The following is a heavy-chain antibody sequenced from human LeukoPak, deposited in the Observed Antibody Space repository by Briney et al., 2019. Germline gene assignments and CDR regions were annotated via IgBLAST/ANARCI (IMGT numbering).Heavy chain of an antibody. D-gene: IGHD2-15*01. CDR2: IYYSGST. CDR1: GGSISSYY. J-gene: IGHJ2*01. V-gene: IGHV4-59*12. Sequence: SETLSLTCTVSGGSISSYYWSWIRQPPGKGLEWIGYIYYSGSTYYNPSLKSRVTISVDRSKKQFSLKLSSVTAADTAVYYCARDPGSPRGYFDLWGRGTLVTVSS. CDR3: ARDPGSPRGYFDL.